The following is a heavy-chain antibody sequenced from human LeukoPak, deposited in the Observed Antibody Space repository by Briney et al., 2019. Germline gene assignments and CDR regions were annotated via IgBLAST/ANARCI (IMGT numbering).Heavy chain of an antibody. CDR2: ITWNGDIT. D-gene: IGHD6-19*01. CDR3: ARIQTGYSSGWSAY. J-gene: IGHJ4*02. V-gene: IGHV3-20*04. Sequence: GGSLRLSCAASGFTFSSYGMHWVRQAPGKGLEWVSGITWNGDITGYADSVRGRFTISRDNAKNSLCLQMDSLRAEDTALYYCARIQTGYSSGWSAYWGQGTLVTVSS. CDR1: GFTFSSYG.